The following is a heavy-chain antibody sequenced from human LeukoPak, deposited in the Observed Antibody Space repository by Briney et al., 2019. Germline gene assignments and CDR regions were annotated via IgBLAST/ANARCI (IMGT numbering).Heavy chain of an antibody. CDR2: IIPIFGTA. J-gene: IGHJ4*02. V-gene: IGHV1-69*05. CDR3: ARDFIVGATI. CDR1: GGTFSNYA. Sequence: ASVKASCKASGGTFSNYAISWVRQAPGQGLEWMGGIIPIFGTANYAQKFQDRVTVTTDESTSTAYMELSSLRAEDTAVYYCARDFIVGATIWGQGTLVTVSS. D-gene: IGHD1-26*01.